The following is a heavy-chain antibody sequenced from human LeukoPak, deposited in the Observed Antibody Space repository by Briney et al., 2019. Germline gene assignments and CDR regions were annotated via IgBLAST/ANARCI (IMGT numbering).Heavy chain of an antibody. CDR3: ARDANNYYDSSGYYYYFDY. CDR2: IDPNSGGT. J-gene: IGHJ4*02. V-gene: IGHV1-2*02. D-gene: IGHD3-22*01. Sequence: ASVKVSCKASGYTFTGYYMHWVRQAPGQGLEWMGWIDPNSGGTNYAQKFQGRVTMTRDTSISTAYTELSRLRSDDTAVYYCARDANNYYDSSGYYYYFDYWGQGTLVTVSS. CDR1: GYTFTGYY.